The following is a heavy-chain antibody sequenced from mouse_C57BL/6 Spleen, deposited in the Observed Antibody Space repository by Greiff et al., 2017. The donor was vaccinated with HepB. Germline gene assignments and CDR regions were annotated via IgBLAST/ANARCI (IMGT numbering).Heavy chain of an antibody. D-gene: IGHD2-10*01. CDR1: GYSITSDY. V-gene: IGHV3-8*01. CDR2: ISYSGST. J-gene: IGHJ2*01. Sequence: EVKLQESGPGLAKPSQTLSLTCSVTGYSITSDYWNWIRKFPGNKLEYMGYISYSGSTYYNPSRKSGISITRDTSKNQSYLQLNSVTTEDTATYYCARSYYGNYYLDYWGQGTTLTVSS. CDR3: ARSYYGNYYLDY.